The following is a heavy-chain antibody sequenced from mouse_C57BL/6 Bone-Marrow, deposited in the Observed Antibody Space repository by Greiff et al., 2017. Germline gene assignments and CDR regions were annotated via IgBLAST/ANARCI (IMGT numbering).Heavy chain of an antibody. CDR1: GFTFSSYG. CDR2: ISSGGSYT. J-gene: IGHJ4*01. CDR3: ARHRSMDY. Sequence: EVKLMESGGDLVKPGGSLKLSCAASGFTFSSYGMSWVRQTPDKRLEWVATISSGGSYTYYPDSVKGRFTISRDNATNTLYLQMSSLKSEDTAMYYCARHRSMDYWGQGTSVTVSS. V-gene: IGHV5-6*01.